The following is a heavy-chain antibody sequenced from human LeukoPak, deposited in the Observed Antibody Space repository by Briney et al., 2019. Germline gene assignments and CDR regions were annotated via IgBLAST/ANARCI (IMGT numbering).Heavy chain of an antibody. CDR1: GGSISSGDYY. D-gene: IGHD3-22*01. J-gene: IGHJ3*02. CDR3: ARASYYYDSSGYYAGAFDI. V-gene: IGHV4-30-4*01. CDR2: IYYSGST. Sequence: SQTLSLTCTVSGGSISSGDYYWSWIRQPRGKGLEWIGYIYYSGSTYYNPSLKSRVTISVDTSKNQFSLKLSSVTAADTAVYYCARASYYYDSSGYYAGAFDIWGQGTMVTVSS.